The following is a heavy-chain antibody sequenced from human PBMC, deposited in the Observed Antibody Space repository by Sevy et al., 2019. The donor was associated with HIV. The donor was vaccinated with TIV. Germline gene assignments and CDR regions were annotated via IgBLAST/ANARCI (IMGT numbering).Heavy chain of an antibody. CDR1: GGSISSSSYY. V-gene: IGHV4-39*01. Sequence: SETLSLICTISGGSISSSSYYWGWIRQPPGKGLEWMGSLYSTGATSYNPSLESRVTVSADTSRNRFYLKLDSVSAADTAVYYCATPLPSGWYEGTGGYFDLWGRGTLVTVSS. J-gene: IGHJ2*01. CDR2: LYSTGAT. D-gene: IGHD6-19*01. CDR3: ATPLPSGWYEGTGGYFDL.